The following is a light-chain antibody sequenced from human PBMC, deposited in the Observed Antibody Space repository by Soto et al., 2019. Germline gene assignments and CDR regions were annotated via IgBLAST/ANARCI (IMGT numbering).Light chain of an antibody. CDR2: DVS. V-gene: IGLV2-11*01. CDR3: CSYAGTYTEV. Sequence: QSALTQPRSVSGSPGQSVTISCTGTSSDVGGYNYVSWYQQYAGKTPKLLIYDVSKRPSGVPDRFSGSKSGNTASLSISGRQAEDEADYYCCSYAGTYTEVFGGGTKLTVL. J-gene: IGLJ2*01. CDR1: SSDVGGYNY.